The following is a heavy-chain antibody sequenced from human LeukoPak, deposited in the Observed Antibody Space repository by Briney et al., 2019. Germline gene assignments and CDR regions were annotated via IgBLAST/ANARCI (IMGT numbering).Heavy chain of an antibody. Sequence: GGSLRLSCSASGFSLSDYGMSWVRQAPGKGLEWVSYITMNSVRFYADSMKGRFTISRDNDKNSVYLQMNSLRAEDTAVYYCARTYGGYSDYWGQGTLVTVSS. D-gene: IGHD4-23*01. V-gene: IGHV3-69-1*01. CDR3: ARTYGGYSDY. CDR1: GFSLSDYG. CDR2: ITMNSVR. J-gene: IGHJ4*02.